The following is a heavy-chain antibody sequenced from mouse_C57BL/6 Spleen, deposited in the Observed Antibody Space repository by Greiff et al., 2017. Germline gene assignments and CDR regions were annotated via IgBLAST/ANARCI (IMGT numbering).Heavy chain of an antibody. J-gene: IGHJ1*03. V-gene: IGHV10-1*01. CDR1: GFSFNTYA. CDR2: IRSKSNNYAT. Sequence: EVQLVESGGGLVQPKGSLKLSCAASGFSFNTYAMNWVRQAPGKGLEWVARIRSKSNNYATYYADSVKDRFTISRDDSESMLYLQMNNLKTEDTAMYYCVRDLYYYGSSPWYFDVWGTGTTVTVSS. CDR3: VRDLYYYGSSPWYFDV. D-gene: IGHD1-1*01.